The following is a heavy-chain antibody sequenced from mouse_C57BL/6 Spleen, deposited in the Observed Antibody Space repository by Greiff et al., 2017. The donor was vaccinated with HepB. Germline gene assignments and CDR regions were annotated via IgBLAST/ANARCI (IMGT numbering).Heavy chain of an antibody. CDR3: ARPDSSGYVIFDY. D-gene: IGHD3-2*02. CDR1: GYTFTSYW. V-gene: IGHV1-69*01. Sequence: QVQLQQPGAELVMPGASVKLSCKASGYTFTSYWMHWVKQRPGQGLEWIGEIDPSDSYTNYNQKFKGKSTLTVDKSSSTAYMQLSSLTSEDSAVYYCARPDSSGYVIFDYWGQGTTLTVSS. CDR2: IDPSDSYT. J-gene: IGHJ2*01.